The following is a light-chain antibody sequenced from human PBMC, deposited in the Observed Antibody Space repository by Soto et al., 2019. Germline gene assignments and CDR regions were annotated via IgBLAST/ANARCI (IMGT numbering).Light chain of an antibody. CDR3: SSYAGSNNRV. CDR2: EVS. CDR1: SSDVGGYNY. Sequence: QSALTQPPSASGSPGQSVTISCTGTSSDVGGYNYVSWYQQHPGKAPKLMIYEVSKRPSGVPDRFSGSKSGNTASLTVSGLQGDDEADYYCSSYAGSNNRVFGTGTKVTVL. V-gene: IGLV2-8*01. J-gene: IGLJ1*01.